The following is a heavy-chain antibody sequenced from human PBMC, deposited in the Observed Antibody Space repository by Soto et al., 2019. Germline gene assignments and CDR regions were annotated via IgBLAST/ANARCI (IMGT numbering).Heavy chain of an antibody. CDR2: ISAYTDDP. D-gene: IGHD2-2*01. CDR3: ARVIPGAEAWFDP. V-gene: IGHV1-18*01. J-gene: IGHJ5*02. CDR1: GNTFTNFG. Sequence: ASVEVSCKASGNTFTNFGVTWVRQAPGQGLEWMGWISAYTDDPNYAQKFQGRVTMTIDTSTSTAYLDLRSLTSDDTAVYYCARVIPGAEAWFDPWGQGTLVTVSS.